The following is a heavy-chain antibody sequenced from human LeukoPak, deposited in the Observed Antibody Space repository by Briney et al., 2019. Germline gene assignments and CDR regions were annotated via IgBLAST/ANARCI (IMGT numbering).Heavy chain of an antibody. CDR1: GFTFSSYG. CDR3: AKNTKPTSVTPDF. V-gene: IGHV3-30*02. D-gene: IGHD4-23*01. CDR2: IRYDGSNK. Sequence: GGSLRLSCAASGFTFSSYGMHWVRQAPGKGLEWVAFIRYDGSNKYYADSVKGRFTISRDNSKNTLYLQMNSLRAEDSAVYYCAKNTKPTSVTPDFWGQGTLVTVSS. J-gene: IGHJ4*02.